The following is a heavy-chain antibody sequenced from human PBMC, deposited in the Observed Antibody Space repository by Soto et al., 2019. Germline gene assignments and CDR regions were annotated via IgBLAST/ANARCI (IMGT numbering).Heavy chain of an antibody. Sequence: ASVKVSCKASGYAFTSYGISWVRQAPGQGLEWMGWISAYNGNTNYAQKLQGRVTMTTDTSTSTAYMELRSLRSDDTAVYYCAREQSSGEQLVFYYFDYWGQGTLFTVSS. V-gene: IGHV1-18*01. CDR3: AREQSSGEQLVFYYFDY. D-gene: IGHD6-6*01. CDR2: ISAYNGNT. CDR1: GYAFTSYG. J-gene: IGHJ4*02.